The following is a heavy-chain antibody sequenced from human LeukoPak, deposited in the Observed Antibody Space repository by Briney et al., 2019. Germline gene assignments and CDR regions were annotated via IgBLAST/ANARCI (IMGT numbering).Heavy chain of an antibody. D-gene: IGHD3-9*01. CDR3: ARSLRYVTGY. CDR1: RYTFTSYE. CDR2: MNPNSGNT. V-gene: IGHV1-8*01. J-gene: IGHJ4*02. Sequence: ASVKVSCKASRYTFTSYEINCVRQATGQGLEWMGWMNPNSGNTGYAQKFQGRVTMTRNTFISTPYMDLSSLRSEDTAVYYCARSLRYVTGYWGQGTLVTVSS.